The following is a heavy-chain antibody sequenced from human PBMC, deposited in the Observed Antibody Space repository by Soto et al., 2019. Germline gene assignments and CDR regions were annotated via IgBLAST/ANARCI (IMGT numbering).Heavy chain of an antibody. V-gene: IGHV1-18*01. CDR1: GYTFTSYG. CDR2: ISAYNGNT. CDR3: ARIQTQSIKGITIFGVVGLQDYYYYYMDF. D-gene: IGHD3-3*01. J-gene: IGHJ6*03. Sequence: QVQLVQSGAEVKKPGASVKVSCKASGYTFTSYGISWVRQAPGQGLEWMGWISAYNGNTNYAQKLQGRATMTTDTSTSTAYMEPRSLRSDDTAVYYCARIQTQSIKGITIFGVVGLQDYYYYYMDFWGKGTTVTVSS.